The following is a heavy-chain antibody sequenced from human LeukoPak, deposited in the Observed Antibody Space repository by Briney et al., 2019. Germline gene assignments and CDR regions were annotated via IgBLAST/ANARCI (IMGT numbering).Heavy chain of an antibody. CDR3: ATQKTPRRSLNWYFDL. Sequence: ASVKVSCKVSGYTLTELSTHWVRQAPGKGLEWMGGFDPEDGETIYAQKFQGRVTMTEDTSTDTAYMELSSLRSEDTAVYYCATQKTPRRSLNWYFDLWGRGTLVTVSS. CDR2: FDPEDGET. V-gene: IGHV1-24*01. D-gene: IGHD2-15*01. J-gene: IGHJ2*01. CDR1: GYTLTELS.